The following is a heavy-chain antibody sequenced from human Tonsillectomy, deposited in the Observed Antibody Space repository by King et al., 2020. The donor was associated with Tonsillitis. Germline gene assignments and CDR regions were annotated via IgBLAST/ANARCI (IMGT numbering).Heavy chain of an antibody. D-gene: IGHD6-25*01. J-gene: IGHJ4*02. Sequence: VQLVESGGGLVQPGGSLRLSCAASGFTFSSYVMSWVRQAPGKGLEWVSTISGGGGNTFYADSVKGRFTISRDNSNNTLYLQMNSLRAEDTAVYYCAKDGVGHTAANYFDYWGQGTLVTVSS. V-gene: IGHV3-23*04. CDR3: AKDGVGHTAANYFDY. CDR2: ISGGGGNT. CDR1: GFTFSSYV.